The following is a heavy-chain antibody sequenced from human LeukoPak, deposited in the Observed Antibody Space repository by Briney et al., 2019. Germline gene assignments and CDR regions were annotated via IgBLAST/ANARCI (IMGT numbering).Heavy chain of an antibody. V-gene: IGHV3-30*04. CDR3: ARAVYYYDSSGHSHEEYYFDY. CDR1: AITFSSYA. CDR2: ISYDGSNK. D-gene: IGHD3-22*01. Sequence: PGGPLRLSCAASAITFSSYAMHWVRQAPGKGLEWVAVISYDGSNKYYADSVKGRFTISRDNSKNTLYLQMNSLRAEDTAVYYCARAVYYYDSSGHSHEEYYFDYWGQGTLVTVSS. J-gene: IGHJ4*02.